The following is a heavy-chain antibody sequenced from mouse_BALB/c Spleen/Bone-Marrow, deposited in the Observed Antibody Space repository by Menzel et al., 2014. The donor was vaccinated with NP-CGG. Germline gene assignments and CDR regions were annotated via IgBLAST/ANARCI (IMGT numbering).Heavy chain of an antibody. CDR1: GYTFTDYA. Sequence: VQGVESGPELVRPGVSVKISCKGSGYTFTDYAMHWVKQSHATSVAWIGVISTYSSNTNYNQKFKGKATMTVDKSSSTAYMELARLTSEDSAIYYCAREVAWFTYWGQGTLVTVSA. V-gene: IGHV1-67*01. CDR3: AREVAWFTY. CDR2: ISTYSSNT. D-gene: IGHD1-1*02. J-gene: IGHJ3*01.